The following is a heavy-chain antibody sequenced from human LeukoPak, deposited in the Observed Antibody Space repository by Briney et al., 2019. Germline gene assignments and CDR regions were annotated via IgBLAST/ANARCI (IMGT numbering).Heavy chain of an antibody. V-gene: IGHV3-15*01. CDR1: GFTFSNAW. CDR3: TGGGDSSGFDY. J-gene: IGHJ4*02. Sequence: TGGSLRLSCAASGFTFSNAWMSWDRQAPGKGLEWVGRIKSKTDGGTTDYAAPVKGRFTISRDDSKNTLYLQMNSLKTEDTAVYYCTGGGDSSGFDYWGQGTLVTVSS. CDR2: IKSKTDGGTT. D-gene: IGHD3-22*01.